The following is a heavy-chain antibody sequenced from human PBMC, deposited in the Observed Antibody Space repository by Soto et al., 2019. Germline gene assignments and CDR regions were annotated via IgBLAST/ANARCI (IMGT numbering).Heavy chain of an antibody. V-gene: IGHV4-59*01. D-gene: IGHD5-18*01. Sequence: SETLSLTCTVSGGYISSYYWSWIRQPPGKGLEWIGYIFYSGNTNYNPSLRSRVTISVDTSKNQFSLKLTSVTVADTAVYYCARRYGKNAFDIWGQGTMVT. CDR1: GGYISSYY. CDR3: ARRYGKNAFDI. CDR2: IFYSGNT. J-gene: IGHJ3*02.